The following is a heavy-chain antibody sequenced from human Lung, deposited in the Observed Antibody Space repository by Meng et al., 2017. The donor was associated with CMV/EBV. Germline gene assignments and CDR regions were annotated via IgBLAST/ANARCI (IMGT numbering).Heavy chain of an antibody. D-gene: IGHD3-3*01. V-gene: IGHV3-21*01. CDR3: ARDPGLDSAAYYDFWSGSPLYYYYVMDV. CDR1: GFTFSSYS. CDR2: ISSSSSYI. Sequence: GGSLRLXXAASGFTFSSYSMNWVRQAPGKGLEWVSSISSSSSYIYYADSVKGRFTISRDNAKNSLYLQMNSLRAEDTAVYYCARDPGLDSAAYYDFWSGSPLYYYYVMDVWGQGXTVTVSS. J-gene: IGHJ6*02.